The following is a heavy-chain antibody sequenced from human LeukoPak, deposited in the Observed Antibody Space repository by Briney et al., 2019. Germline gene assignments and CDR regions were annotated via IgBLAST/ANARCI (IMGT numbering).Heavy chain of an antibody. CDR1: GYSFTSYG. Sequence: ASVKVSCRASGYSFTSYGINWVRQAPGQRLEWMGWINAGNGNTKYSQKFQGRVTITRDTSASTAYMELSSLRSEDTAVYYCARVPRTHGAFDIWGQGTMVTVSS. CDR3: ARVPRTHGAFDI. V-gene: IGHV1-3*01. J-gene: IGHJ3*02. CDR2: INAGNGNT.